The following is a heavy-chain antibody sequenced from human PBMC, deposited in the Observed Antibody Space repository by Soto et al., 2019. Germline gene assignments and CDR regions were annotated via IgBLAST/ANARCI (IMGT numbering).Heavy chain of an antibody. V-gene: IGHV3-48*01. CDR2: ISSRSRTI. Sequence: EVQLVESGGGLVQPGGSLSLSCAASGFTFSSYSMNWVRQAPGKGLEWFSYISSRSRTIYYADSVKGRFTISSDNAKKSLYLQMNSLRAYATAVYYWTGRPEAHYYCHDYMDVWVEGTTVVVSS. CDR3: TGRPEAHYYCHDYMDV. CDR1: GFTFSSYS. J-gene: IGHJ6*03.